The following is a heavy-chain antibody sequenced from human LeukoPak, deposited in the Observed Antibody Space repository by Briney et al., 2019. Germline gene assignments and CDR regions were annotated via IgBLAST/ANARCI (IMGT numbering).Heavy chain of an antibody. CDR2: INSDGSSI. CDR1: GFTFSTYW. J-gene: IGHJ6*02. V-gene: IGHV3-74*01. CDR3: ARTTGYSSGWYYNYYYGMDV. Sequence: GGSLRLSCAASGFTFSTYWMHWVRHAPGKGLVWVSRINSDGSSINYADSVKGRFTISRDNAKNTLYLQMNSLRAEDTAVYYCARTTGYSSGWYYNYYYGMDVWGQGTTVTVSS. D-gene: IGHD6-19*01.